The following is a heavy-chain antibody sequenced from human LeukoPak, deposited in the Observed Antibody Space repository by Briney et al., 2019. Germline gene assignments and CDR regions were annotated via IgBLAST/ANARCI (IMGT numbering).Heavy chain of an antibody. J-gene: IGHJ4*02. CDR3: AREDGEAFDY. V-gene: IGHV3-21*01. CDR2: LSGDSNYI. D-gene: IGHD3-10*01. CDR1: GFTFSSYA. Sequence: GGSLRLSCAASGFTFSSYAMSWVRQAPGKGLEWVSSLSGDSNYIYYADSVKGRFTISRDNVKNSLYLQMNSLRAEDTAVYYCAREDGEAFDYWGQGILVTVSS.